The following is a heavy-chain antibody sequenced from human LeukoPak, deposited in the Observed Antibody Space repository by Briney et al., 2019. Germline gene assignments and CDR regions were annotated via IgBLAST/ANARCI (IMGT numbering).Heavy chain of an antibody. CDR1: GASISGSGYY. CDR3: TRDSGTTGEVKFDP. CDR2: IYNSGTI. J-gene: IGHJ5*02. D-gene: IGHD3-10*01. Sequence: PSETLSLTCTVSGASISGSGYYWGWIRQPPGKGLEWIGRIYNSGTITYNPSLQSRVTMSVDTSKNEFSLKMSSVTAADTAVYYCTRDSGTTGEVKFDPWGQGTLVAVSS. V-gene: IGHV4-39*07.